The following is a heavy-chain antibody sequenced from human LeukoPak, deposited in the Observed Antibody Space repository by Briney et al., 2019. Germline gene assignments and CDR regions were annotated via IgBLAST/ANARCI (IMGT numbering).Heavy chain of an antibody. CDR3: ARELDGLDY. CDR1: GDSVSSGSNY. CDR2: IYNSWTT. D-gene: IGHD5-24*01. Sequence: NPSETLSFTCTVSGDSVSSGSNYWSWIRQPAGKGLEWIGRIYNSWTTNYNPSLKSRVTMSVDTSKNQFSLKPSSVTAADTAVYYCARELDGLDYWGQGTLVTVSS. J-gene: IGHJ4*02. V-gene: IGHV4-61*10.